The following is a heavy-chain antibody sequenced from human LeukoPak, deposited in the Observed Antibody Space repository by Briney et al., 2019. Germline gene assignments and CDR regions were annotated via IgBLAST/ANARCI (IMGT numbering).Heavy chain of an antibody. V-gene: IGHV3-23*01. CDR1: GFTFSTHA. Sequence: GGSLRLSCAASGFTFSTHAMSWVRQAPGKGLEWVSAISGSGGRTYYADSVKGRFTISRDNSKNTLYLQMNSLRAEDTAVYYCAKAPSDSSGYYYVEADYWGQGTLVTVSS. D-gene: IGHD3-22*01. CDR3: AKAPSDSSGYYYVEADY. J-gene: IGHJ4*02. CDR2: ISGSGGRT.